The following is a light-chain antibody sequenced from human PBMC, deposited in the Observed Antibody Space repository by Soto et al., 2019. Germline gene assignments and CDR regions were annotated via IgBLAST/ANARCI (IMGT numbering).Light chain of an antibody. CDR3: CSLTTSHTYV. CDR2: HAP. CDR1: SSDIGHYDY. Sequence: QSALTQPASVSGSPGQSITISCTGTSSDIGHYDYVSWYQQHPGKAPKLMIYHAPYRPSGVSNRYSGSKSGNSASLTISGLQADDEADYYCCSLTTSHTYVFGSGAKVTVL. V-gene: IGLV2-14*03. J-gene: IGLJ1*01.